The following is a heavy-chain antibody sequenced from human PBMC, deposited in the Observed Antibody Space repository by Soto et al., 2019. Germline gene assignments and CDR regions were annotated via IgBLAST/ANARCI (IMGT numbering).Heavy chain of an antibody. CDR1: GFTFSRYG. Sequence: GGSLRLSCAASGFTFSRYGMHWVRQAPGKGLEWVAVISYDGSNKYYADSVKGRFTISRDNSKNTLYLQMNSLRAEDTAVYYCAKLPDYYGSGSYPNYYYYYYMDVWGKGTTVTVSS. CDR3: AKLPDYYGSGSYPNYYYYYYMDV. D-gene: IGHD3-10*01. J-gene: IGHJ6*03. V-gene: IGHV3-30*18. CDR2: ISYDGSNK.